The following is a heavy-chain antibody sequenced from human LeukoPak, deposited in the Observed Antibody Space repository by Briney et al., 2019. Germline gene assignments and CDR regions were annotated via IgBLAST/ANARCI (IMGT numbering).Heavy chain of an antibody. J-gene: IGHJ6*03. V-gene: IGHV4-59*08. CDR3: ARERWYQPYYYYYMDV. CDR2: MYYSGST. D-gene: IGHD4-23*01. Sequence: SETLSLTYTVSGGSIISYYWSWIRQPPGKGLEWIGYMYYSGSTNYNPSLKSRVTISVDTSKNQFSLKLSSVTAADTAVYYCARERWYQPYYYYYMDVWGKGTTVTISS. CDR1: GGSIISYY.